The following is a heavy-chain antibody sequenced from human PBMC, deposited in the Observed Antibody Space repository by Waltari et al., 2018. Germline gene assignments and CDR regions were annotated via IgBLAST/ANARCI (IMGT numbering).Heavy chain of an antibody. Sequence: LSCAASGFTFSSYGMHWVRQAPGKGLEWVAVISYDGSNKYYADSVKGRFTISRDNSKNTLYLQMNSLRAEDTAVYYCAKDPPFGSYYDYWGQGTLVTVSS. CDR3: AKDPPFGSYYDY. D-gene: IGHD1-26*01. CDR1: GFTFSSYG. CDR2: ISYDGSNK. J-gene: IGHJ4*02. V-gene: IGHV3-30*18.